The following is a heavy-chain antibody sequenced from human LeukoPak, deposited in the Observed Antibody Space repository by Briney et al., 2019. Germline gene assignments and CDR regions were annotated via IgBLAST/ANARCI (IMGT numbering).Heavy chain of an antibody. V-gene: IGHV3-23*01. Sequence: GGSLRLSCAASGFTFSNYAMSWVRQAPGKGLEWVSAISGSGGNTYYADSLKGRFTISRNNSKNTLYLQVNSLRAEDTAVYYCAKGRGSGWRDFQHWGQGTLVTVSS. J-gene: IGHJ1*01. CDR2: ISGSGGNT. CDR3: AKGRGSGWRDFQH. CDR1: GFTFSNYA. D-gene: IGHD6-19*01.